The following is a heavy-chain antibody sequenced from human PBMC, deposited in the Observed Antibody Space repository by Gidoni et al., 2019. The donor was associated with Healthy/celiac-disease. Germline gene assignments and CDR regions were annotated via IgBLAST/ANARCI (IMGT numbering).Heavy chain of an antibody. CDR1: GFTFSSYS. J-gene: IGHJ5*02. CDR2: ISSSSSYI. CDR3: AFSQQLVRWFDP. D-gene: IGHD6-13*01. Sequence: CLAAGFTFSSYSMNWVRQAPGKGLEWVSSISSSSSYIYYADAVKGRFTNSRDNAKNSLYLQMNSLRTEDTAVYYCAFSQQLVRWFDPWGQGTLVTVSS. V-gene: IGHV3-21*01.